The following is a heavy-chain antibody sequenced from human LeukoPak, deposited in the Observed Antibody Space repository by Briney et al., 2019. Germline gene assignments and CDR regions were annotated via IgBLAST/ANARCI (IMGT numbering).Heavy chain of an antibody. CDR3: AKEGRATTVDY. Sequence: PGGSLRLSCEASGFTFSSYAMSWVRQAPGKGLEWVAVISSDGSHTYYADSVKGRFTISRDNSKKMLYLQMNSLRAEDTAVFYCAKEGRATTVDYWGQGTLVTVSS. CDR1: GFTFSSYA. J-gene: IGHJ4*02. CDR2: ISSDGSHT. D-gene: IGHD1-26*01. V-gene: IGHV3-30*18.